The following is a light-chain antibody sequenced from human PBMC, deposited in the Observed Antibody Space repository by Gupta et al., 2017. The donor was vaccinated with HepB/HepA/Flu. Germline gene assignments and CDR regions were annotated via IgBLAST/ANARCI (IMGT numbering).Light chain of an antibody. Sequence: QLVLTQSPSASASLGASVKLTCTLSSGHNRYAIAWHQQKPEKGPRYLMKVNTDGSHIKGDGSPDRFSGSSSGAERYLTISSLQSEDEADYYCQTGGTGIQVFGGGTKLTVL. V-gene: IGLV4-69*01. J-gene: IGLJ2*01. CDR1: SGHNRYA. CDR3: QTGGTGIQV. CDR2: VNTDGSH.